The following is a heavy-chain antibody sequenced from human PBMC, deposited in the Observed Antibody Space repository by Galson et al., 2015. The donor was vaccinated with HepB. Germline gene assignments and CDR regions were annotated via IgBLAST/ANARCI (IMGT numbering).Heavy chain of an antibody. V-gene: IGHV1-46*01. D-gene: IGHD4-23*01. Sequence: SVKVSCKASGYIFTSYYIHWMRQAPGPGLEWMGIINPSGGGTSYAQRLQGRVNMTRDTSTSTVYMELSSLRSEDTAVYYCARGDGGKYDYWGQGTLVTVS. CDR1: GYIFTSYY. J-gene: IGHJ4*02. CDR3: ARGDGGKYDY. CDR2: INPSGGGT.